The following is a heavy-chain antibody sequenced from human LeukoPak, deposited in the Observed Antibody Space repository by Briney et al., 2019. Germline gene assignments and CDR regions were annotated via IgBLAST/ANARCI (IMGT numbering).Heavy chain of an antibody. Sequence: TSQTLSLTCTVSGGSISSGGYYWSWIRQHPGKGLEWIGYIYYSGSTYYNPSLKSRVTISVDTSKNQFSLKLSSVTAADTAVYYCARDPILWSAFDIWGQGTMVTVSS. J-gene: IGHJ3*02. CDR3: ARDPILWSAFDI. V-gene: IGHV4-31*03. CDR2: IYYSGST. CDR1: GGSISSGGYY. D-gene: IGHD3-10*01.